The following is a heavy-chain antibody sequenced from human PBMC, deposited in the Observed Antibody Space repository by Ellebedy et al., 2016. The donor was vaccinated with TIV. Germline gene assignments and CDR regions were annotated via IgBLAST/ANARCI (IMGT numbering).Heavy chain of an antibody. CDR3: AQVYFYGSGSRFDF. V-gene: IGHV2-5*02. CDR1: GFSLSTSGVG. J-gene: IGHJ4*02. D-gene: IGHD3-10*01. CDR2: IYWDDDK. Sequence: SGPTLVKPTQTLTLTCTFSGFSLSTSGVGVGWIRQPPGKALEWLALIYWDDDKRYSPSLRTRLTISKDTSKNQVVLRMTNMDPVDTATYLCAQVYFYGSGSRFDFWGQGTLVTVSS.